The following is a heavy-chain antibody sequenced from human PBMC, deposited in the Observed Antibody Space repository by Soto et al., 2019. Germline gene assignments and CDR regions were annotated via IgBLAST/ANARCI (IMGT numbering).Heavy chain of an antibody. CDR2: ISGSGGST. CDR3: AKPPLRKDDGTFEY. V-gene: IGHV3-23*01. CDR1: GFGFSSYA. J-gene: IGHJ4*02. D-gene: IGHD1-1*01. Sequence: LRLSFEASGFGFSSYAMSWVRQAPGKLLEWVSAISGSGGSTYYADSVKGRFTISRDNSKNTLYLQMNGLRAEDTAVYYCAKPPLRKDDGTFEYWGQGTLVNVS.